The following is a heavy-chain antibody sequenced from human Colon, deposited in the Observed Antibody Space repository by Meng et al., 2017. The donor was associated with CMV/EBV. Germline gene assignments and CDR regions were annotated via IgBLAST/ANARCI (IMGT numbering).Heavy chain of an antibody. Sequence: GESLKISCAASGFTFSIYGAGWVRQAPGKGLEWVSAISGSGNSTYYADSVKGRFTISRDTSNNTLHLQMNSLRAEDTAVYYCAKYIAVVGAALDSWGQGTLVTVSS. CDR1: GFTFSIYG. CDR3: AKYIAVVGAALDS. D-gene: IGHD2-15*01. CDR2: ISGSGNST. V-gene: IGHV3-23*01. J-gene: IGHJ4*02.